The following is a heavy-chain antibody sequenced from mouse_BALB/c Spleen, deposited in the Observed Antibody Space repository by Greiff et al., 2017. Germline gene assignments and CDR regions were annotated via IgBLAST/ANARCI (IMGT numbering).Heavy chain of an antibody. V-gene: IGHV1-82*01. Sequence: QVQLQQSGPELVKPGASVKISCKASGYAFSSSWMNWVKQRPGQGLEWIGRIYPGDGGTNYNGKFKGKATLTADKSSSTAYMQLSSLTSVDSAVYVCARDGSYAMDYWGQGTSVTVSS. CDR1: GYAFSSSW. CDR3: ARDGSYAMDY. CDR2: IYPGDGGT. J-gene: IGHJ4*01. D-gene: IGHD1-1*01.